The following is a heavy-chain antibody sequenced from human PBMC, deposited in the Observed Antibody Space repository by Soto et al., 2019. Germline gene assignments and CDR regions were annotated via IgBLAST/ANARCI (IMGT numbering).Heavy chain of an antibody. CDR2: IYYSGST. Sequence: SETLSLTCTVSGGSISSYYWSWIRQPPGKGLEWIGYIYYSGSTNYNPSLKSRVTISVDRSKNQFSLKLSSVTAADTAVYYCAVFSFDYYWDCSGYYLETWGQGALVTVSS. CDR3: AVFSFDYYWDCSGYYLET. D-gene: IGHD3-22*01. J-gene: IGHJ4*02. CDR1: GGSISSYY. V-gene: IGHV4-59*08.